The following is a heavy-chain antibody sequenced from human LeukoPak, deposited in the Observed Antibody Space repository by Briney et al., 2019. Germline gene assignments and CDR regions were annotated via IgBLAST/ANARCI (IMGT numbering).Heavy chain of an antibody. CDR3: TKGLWAGVSAARD. D-gene: IGHD3-10*01. CDR2: IYTGGDT. J-gene: IGHJ4*02. V-gene: IGHV3-66*01. CDR1: GFTVSSNY. Sequence: GGSLRLSCAASGFTVSSNYMSWVRQAPGKGLEWVSGIYTGGDTYYADSVKDRFTISRDNSKNALYLQMNSLRAEDTAVYYCTKGLWAGVSAARDWGQGTLVTVSS.